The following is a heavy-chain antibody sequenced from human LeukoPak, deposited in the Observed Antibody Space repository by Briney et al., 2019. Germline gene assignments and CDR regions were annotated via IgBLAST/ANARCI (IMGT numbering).Heavy chain of an antibody. CDR2: INPNSGGT. V-gene: IGHV1-2*06. D-gene: IGHD3-22*01. CDR3: AGNADYYDSSGYNY. Sequence: ASVNVSCKASGYTFTGYYMHWVRQAPGQGPEWMGRINPNSGGTNYAQKCQGRVTMTRDTSITTAYMELSRLRSDDTAVYYCAGNADYYDSSGYNYWGQGTMVTVSS. J-gene: IGHJ4*02. CDR1: GYTFTGYY.